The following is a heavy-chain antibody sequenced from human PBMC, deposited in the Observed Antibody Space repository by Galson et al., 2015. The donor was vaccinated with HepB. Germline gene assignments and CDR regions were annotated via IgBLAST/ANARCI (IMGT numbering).Heavy chain of an antibody. CDR3: AKGKYSYGFGGLRGFDY. V-gene: IGHV3-30*18. CDR2: ISYDGSNK. D-gene: IGHD5-18*01. CDR1: GFTFSSYG. J-gene: IGHJ4*02. Sequence: SLRLSCAASGFTFSSYGMHWVRQAPGKGLEWVAVISYDGSNKYYADSVKGRFTISRDNSKNTLYLQMNSLRAEDTAVYYCAKGKYSYGFGGLRGFDYWGQGTLVTVSS.